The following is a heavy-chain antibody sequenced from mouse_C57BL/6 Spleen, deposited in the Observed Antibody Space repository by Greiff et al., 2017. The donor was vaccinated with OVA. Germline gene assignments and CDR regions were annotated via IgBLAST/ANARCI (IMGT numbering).Heavy chain of an antibody. V-gene: IGHV2-2*01. CDR2: IWSGGSP. CDR1: GFSLTSYG. J-gene: IGHJ2*01. CDR3: ARNSPYYAYDVYYFDY. D-gene: IGHD2-9*01. Sequence: QVQLQQSGPGLVQPSQSLSITCTVSGFSLTSYGVHWVRQSPGKGLEWLGVIWSGGSPDYNAAFISRLSISKDNSTSQVFFNMNSLRADDTAIYYCARNSPYYAYDVYYFDYWGQGTPLTVSS.